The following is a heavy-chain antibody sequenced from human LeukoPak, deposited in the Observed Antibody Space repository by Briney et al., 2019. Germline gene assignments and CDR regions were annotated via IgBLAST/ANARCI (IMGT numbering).Heavy chain of an antibody. V-gene: IGHV3-21*01. CDR2: ISSSSSYI. D-gene: IGHD2-2*02. J-gene: IGHJ6*03. CDR1: GFTFSSYS. Sequence: TGGSLRLSCAASGFTFSSYSMNWVRQAPGKGLEWVSSISSSSSYIYYADSVKGRFTISRDNAENSLYLQMNSLRAEDTAVYYCARDTTCSSTSCYTWQQLAPNYYMDVWGKGTTVTVSS. CDR3: ARDTTCSSTSCYTWQQLAPNYYMDV.